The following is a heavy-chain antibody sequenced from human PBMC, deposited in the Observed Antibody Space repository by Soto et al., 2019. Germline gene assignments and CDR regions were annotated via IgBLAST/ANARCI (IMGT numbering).Heavy chain of an antibody. CDR2: LNPRGATE. CDR3: AYNEDYGDNTSRY. Sequence: QVQVVQSGAEVKKPGASVKVSCQASGQTFTRHYFNWVRQAPGQGLEWTAILNPRGATEGFAQKYQGRVTMTWDTSTSTVFMELSRLTSDHTAIYYCAYNEDYGDNTSRYWGQGTMVTVSS. J-gene: IGHJ4*02. CDR1: GQTFTRHY. V-gene: IGHV1-46*03. D-gene: IGHD4-17*01.